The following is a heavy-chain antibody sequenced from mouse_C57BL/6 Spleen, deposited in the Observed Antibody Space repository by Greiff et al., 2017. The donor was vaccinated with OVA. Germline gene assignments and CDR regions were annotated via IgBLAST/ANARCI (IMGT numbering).Heavy chain of an antibody. Sequence: QVQLQQSGPELVKPGASVKLSCKASGYTFTSYDINWVKQRPGQGLEWIGWIYPSDGSTKYNAKFKGKATLTVDTSSSTAYMGRHSLTSEDSAVYFWARDDGGYAMDYWGQGTSVTVSS. J-gene: IGHJ4*01. CDR2: IYPSDGST. CDR1: GYTFTSYD. CDR3: ARDDGGYAMDY. V-gene: IGHV1-85*01.